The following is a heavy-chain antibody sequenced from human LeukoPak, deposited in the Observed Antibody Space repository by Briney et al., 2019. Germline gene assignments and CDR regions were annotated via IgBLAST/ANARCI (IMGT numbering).Heavy chain of an antibody. CDR1: GGSISSGGYY. Sequence: SETLSLTCTVSGGSISSGGYYWGWIRQPPGKGLEWIGEINHSGSTNYNPSLKSRVTISVDTSMNQFSLKLSSVTAADTAVYYCARGMNFGVVIPRAFDIWGQGTMVTVSS. D-gene: IGHD3-3*01. V-gene: IGHV4-39*07. J-gene: IGHJ3*02. CDR3: ARGMNFGVVIPRAFDI. CDR2: INHSGST.